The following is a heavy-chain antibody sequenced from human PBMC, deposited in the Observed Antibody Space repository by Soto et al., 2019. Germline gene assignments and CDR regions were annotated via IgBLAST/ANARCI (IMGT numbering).Heavy chain of an antibody. V-gene: IGHV3-33*06. J-gene: IGHJ6*02. CDR2: IWYDGSNK. Sequence: SLILACAASGFTLSSYVMHWVRQAPGKGLERVAVIWYDGSNKYYADYVKGRFTISRDNSKNTLHLQMKSLRTEDTAVYYCAKELSSYYYYGMDVWGHRTTVTVSS. D-gene: IGHD2-2*01. CDR3: AKELSSYYYYGMDV. CDR1: GFTLSSYV.